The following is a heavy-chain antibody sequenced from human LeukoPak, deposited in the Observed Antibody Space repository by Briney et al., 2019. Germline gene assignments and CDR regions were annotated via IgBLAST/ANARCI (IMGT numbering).Heavy chain of an antibody. CDR2: ISSSSSTI. V-gene: IGHV3-48*01. Sequence: GSLRLSCAASGFTFSSYSMNWVRQAPGKGLEWVSYISSSSSTIYYADSVKGRFTISRDNSKNTLYLQMNSLRAEDTAVYYCAREWVPDYDILTGYPDYWGQGTLVTVSS. J-gene: IGHJ4*02. D-gene: IGHD3-9*01. CDR1: GFTFSSYS. CDR3: AREWVPDYDILTGYPDY.